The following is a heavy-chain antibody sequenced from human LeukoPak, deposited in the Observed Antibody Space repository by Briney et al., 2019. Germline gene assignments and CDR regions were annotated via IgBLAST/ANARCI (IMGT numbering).Heavy chain of an antibody. D-gene: IGHD5-18*01. CDR1: GFTFSSYW. CDR2: IYSGGST. V-gene: IGHV3-53*01. CDR3: AGCTSCGYSYESWLDY. J-gene: IGHJ4*02. Sequence: PGGSLRLSCAASGFTFSSYWMHWVRQAPGKGLEWVSVIYSGGSTYYADSVKGRFTTSRDNSKNTLYLQMNSLRAEDTAVYYCAGCTSCGYSYESWLDYWGQGTLVTVSS.